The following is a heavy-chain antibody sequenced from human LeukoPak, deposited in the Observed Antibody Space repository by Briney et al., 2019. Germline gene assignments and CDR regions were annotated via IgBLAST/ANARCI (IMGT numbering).Heavy chain of an antibody. V-gene: IGHV3-21*01. CDR3: ARGGRHLFDY. Sequence: GGSLRLSCAASGFTFSSYSMNWVRQAPGKGLEWVSFISSSSSYIYYADSVKGRFTISRDNAKNSLYLQMNSLRAEDTAVYYCARGGRHLFDYWGQGTLVTVSS. CDR2: ISSSSSYI. J-gene: IGHJ4*02. CDR1: GFTFSSYS.